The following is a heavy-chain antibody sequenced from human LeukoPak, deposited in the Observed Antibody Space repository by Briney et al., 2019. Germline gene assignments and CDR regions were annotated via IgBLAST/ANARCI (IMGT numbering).Heavy chain of an antibody. D-gene: IGHD3-22*01. CDR1: GFTFSSYA. J-gene: IGHJ4*02. V-gene: IGHV3-23*01. CDR2: ISGSGGST. Sequence: GGSLRLSCAASGFTFSSYAMSWVRQAPGKGLEWVSAISGSGGSTYYADSVKGRFTISRDNSKNTLSLQMNSLRAEDTAVYYCARDPDYYGSSGSFDYWGQGTLVTVSS. CDR3: ARDPDYYGSSGSFDY.